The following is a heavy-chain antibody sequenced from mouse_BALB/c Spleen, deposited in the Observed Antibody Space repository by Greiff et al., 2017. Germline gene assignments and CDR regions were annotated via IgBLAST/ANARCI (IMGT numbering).Heavy chain of an antibody. CDR3: AIITTAYYAMDY. CDR2: INPNNGGT. Sequence: EVQLQQSGPELVKPGASVKIPCKASGYTFTDYKMDWVKQSHGKSLEWIGDINPNNGGTIYNQKFKGKATLTVDKSSSTAYMELRSLTSEDTAVYYCAIITTAYYAMDYWGQGTSVTVSS. V-gene: IGHV1-18*01. J-gene: IGHJ4*01. CDR1: GYTFTDYK. D-gene: IGHD1-1*01.